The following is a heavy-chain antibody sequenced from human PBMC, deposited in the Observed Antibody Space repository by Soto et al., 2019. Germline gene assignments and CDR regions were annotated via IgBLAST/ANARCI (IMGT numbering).Heavy chain of an antibody. CDR3: VCFECGRTAVVTAMEANGY. J-gene: IGHJ4*02. V-gene: IGHV3-74*01. Sequence: VQLVASGGGLVQPGGSLRLSCAASGFTLSSYWMHWVRQSPGKGLVWVSRVNSDESVTSYADSVKGRFTISRDDAKNPLYLQMSSLRVEDTALYYCVCFECGRTAVVTAMEANGYWGQGTLVTVSS. CDR1: GFTLSSYW. CDR2: VNSDESVT. D-gene: IGHD2-21*02.